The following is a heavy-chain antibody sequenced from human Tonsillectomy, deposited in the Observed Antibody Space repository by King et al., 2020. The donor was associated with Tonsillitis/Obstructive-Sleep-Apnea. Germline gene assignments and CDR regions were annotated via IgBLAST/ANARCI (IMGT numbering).Heavy chain of an antibody. V-gene: IGHV2-26*01. CDR2: FFSYDEK. CDR1: WFSLSNARMG. CDR3: ARFGYCSGGSCPHTDYYYYMDV. Sequence: VTLKESGPVLVKPTETLTLTCTVSWFSLSNARMGVSWIRQPPGKSREWLQHFFSYDEKSYSTSLKSRLTMSKDTSKSQVVLTMTNMDPVDTATYYCARFGYCSGGSCPHTDYYYYMDVWGKGTTVTVSS. D-gene: IGHD2-15*01. J-gene: IGHJ6*03.